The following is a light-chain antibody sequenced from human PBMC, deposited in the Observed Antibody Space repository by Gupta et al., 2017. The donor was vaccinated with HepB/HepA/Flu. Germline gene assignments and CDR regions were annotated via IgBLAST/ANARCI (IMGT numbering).Light chain of an antibody. CDR1: SSDVRDYNY. V-gene: IGLV2-8*01. Sequence: QSALTQPPSASGSPGQSVTISCTGTSSDVRDYNYVSWYQPHPGKAPKLMIYEVSKRPSGVPDRFSGSKSGNTASLTVSGLQTEDEADYYCSSYTGRNNWVFGGGTKVTVL. CDR3: SSYTGRNNWV. CDR2: EVS. J-gene: IGLJ3*02.